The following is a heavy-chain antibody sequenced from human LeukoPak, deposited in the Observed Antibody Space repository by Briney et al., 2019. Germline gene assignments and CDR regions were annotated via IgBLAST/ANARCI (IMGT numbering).Heavy chain of an antibody. D-gene: IGHD2-2*01. CDR2: MKQDGSET. V-gene: IGHV3-7*02. Sequence: GGSLRLSCAASGFTFSNYWMSWVRQAPGKGLEWVANMKQDGSETHYVDSVKGRFTISRDNAKNSLYLQMNSLRAEDTAVYYCARKYCSTTSCLFDNWGQGALVTVSS. J-gene: IGHJ4*02. CDR3: ARKYCSTTSCLFDN. CDR1: GFTFSNYW.